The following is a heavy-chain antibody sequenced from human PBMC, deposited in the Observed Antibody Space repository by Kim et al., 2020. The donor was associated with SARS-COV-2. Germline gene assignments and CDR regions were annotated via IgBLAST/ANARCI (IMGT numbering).Heavy chain of an antibody. CDR3: ARDLGDYVWGSYRHGGAFDI. CDR1: GYTFTSYG. J-gene: IGHJ3*02. Sequence: ASVKVSCKASGYTFTSYGISWVRQAPGQGLEWMGWISAYNGNTNYAQKLQGRVTMTTDTSTSTAYMELRSLRSDDTAVYYCARDLGDYVWGSYRHGGAFDIWGQGTMVTVSS. V-gene: IGHV1-18*01. CDR2: ISAYNGNT. D-gene: IGHD3-16*02.